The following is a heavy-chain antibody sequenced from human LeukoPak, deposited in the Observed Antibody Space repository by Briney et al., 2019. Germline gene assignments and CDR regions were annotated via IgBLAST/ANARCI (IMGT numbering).Heavy chain of an antibody. CDR3: ARGAQQWLAYFDY. D-gene: IGHD6-19*01. V-gene: IGHV3-33*01. CDR2: IWYDGSNK. CDR1: GFTFSSYG. J-gene: IGHJ4*02. Sequence: GGSLRLSCAACGFTFSSYGMHWVRQAPGKGLEWVAVIWYDGSNKYYADSVKGRFTISRDNSKNTLYLQMNSLRAEDTAVYYCARGAQQWLAYFDYWGQGTLVTVSS.